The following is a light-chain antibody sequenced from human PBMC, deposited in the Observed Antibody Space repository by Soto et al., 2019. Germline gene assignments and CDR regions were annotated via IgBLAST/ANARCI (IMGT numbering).Light chain of an antibody. CDR2: GIS. Sequence: EQVMAQSPASLSLSAGDRATLSCRASQSVNSNYLAWYQQKPGQAPRLLIYGISKRATDIPDRFSGSGSGTEFTLTISSLQPEDFATYYCQQHGQWPITFGQGTRLEIK. CDR3: QQHGQWPIT. V-gene: IGKV3D-15*01. J-gene: IGKJ5*01. CDR1: QSVNSN.